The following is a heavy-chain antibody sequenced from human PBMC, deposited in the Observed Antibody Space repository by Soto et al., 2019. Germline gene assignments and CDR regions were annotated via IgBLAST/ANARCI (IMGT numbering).Heavy chain of an antibody. CDR3: ARGRARGRGYSYGYVF. CDR2: INHSGST. Sequence: QVQLQQWGAGLLKPSETLSLTCAVYGGSFSGYYWSWIRQPPGKGLEWIGEINHSGSTNYNPSLKSRVTISVDTSKNQFSLKLSSGTAADTAVYYCARGRARGRGYSYGYVFWGQGTLVTVSS. D-gene: IGHD5-18*01. CDR1: GGSFSGYY. V-gene: IGHV4-34*01. J-gene: IGHJ4*02.